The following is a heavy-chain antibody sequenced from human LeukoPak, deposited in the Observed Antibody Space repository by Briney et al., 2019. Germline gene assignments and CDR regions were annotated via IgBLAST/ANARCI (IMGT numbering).Heavy chain of an antibody. CDR1: GYTFTGYY. V-gene: IGHV1-2*02. CDR2: INPNSGGT. D-gene: IGHD3-10*01. CDR3: ARGDLWFGEFQNWFDP. J-gene: IGHJ5*02. Sequence: ASVKVSCKASGYTFTGYYMHWVRQAPGQGLEWMGWINPNSGGTNYAQKFQGRVTISVDTSKNQFSLKLSSVTAADTAVYYCARGDLWFGEFQNWFDPWGQGTLVTVSS.